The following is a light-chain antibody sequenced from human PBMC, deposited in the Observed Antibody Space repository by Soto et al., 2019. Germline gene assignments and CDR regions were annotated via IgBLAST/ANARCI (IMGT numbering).Light chain of an antibody. Sequence: QPVLTQPPSVSGAPGQRVTISCTGSSSNIGAGYDVHWYKQLPGTAPKLLIFGNNNRPSGVPDRFSGSKFGPSASLAITGLQDDDEAGYYCQSYDRSLSGTVLGGGTKVTVL. V-gene: IGLV1-40*01. CDR3: QSYDRSLSGTV. J-gene: IGLJ3*02. CDR1: SSNIGAGYD. CDR2: GNN.